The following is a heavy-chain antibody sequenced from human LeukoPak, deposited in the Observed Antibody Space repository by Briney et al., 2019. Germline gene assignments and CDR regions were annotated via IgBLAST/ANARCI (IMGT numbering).Heavy chain of an antibody. V-gene: IGHV1-69*05. D-gene: IGHD2-2*01. CDR3: ARGPRSNIVVVPAAYYYMDV. J-gene: IGHJ6*03. CDR2: IIPIFGTA. Sequence: ASVKVSCKASGGTSSSYAISWVRQAPGQGLEWMGGIIPIFGTANYAQKFQGRVTITTDESTSTAYMELSSLRSEDTAVYYCARGPRSNIVVVPAAYYYMDVWGKGTTVTVSS. CDR1: GGTSSSYA.